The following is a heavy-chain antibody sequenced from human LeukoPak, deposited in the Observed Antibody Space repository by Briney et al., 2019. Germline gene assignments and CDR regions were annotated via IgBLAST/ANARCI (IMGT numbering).Heavy chain of an antibody. CDR2: IYYSGST. Sequence: KTSETLSLTCTVSGGSISPYYWSWIRQPPGKGLEWIGYIYYSGSTNYNPSLKSRVTISVDTSKNQFSLKLSSVTAADTAVYYCARRGVDSSGYYIDYWGQGTLVTVSS. CDR1: GGSISPYY. V-gene: IGHV4-59*01. CDR3: ARRGVDSSGYYIDY. D-gene: IGHD3-22*01. J-gene: IGHJ4*02.